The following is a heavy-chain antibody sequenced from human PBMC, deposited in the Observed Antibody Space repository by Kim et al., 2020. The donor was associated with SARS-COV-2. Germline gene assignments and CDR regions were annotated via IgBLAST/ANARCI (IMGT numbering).Heavy chain of an antibody. CDR2: INNDGSGT. Sequence: GGSLRLACAASGFTLRNYWMHWVRQAPGKGLVWVSRINNDGSGTSYADSVRGRFTISRDNAKNTLYLEMHSLSAEDTAVYYCARDVNLGLDVRGQGTTVTVSS. CDR1: GFTLRNYW. CDR3: ARDVNLGLDV. J-gene: IGHJ6*02. V-gene: IGHV3-74*01. D-gene: IGHD6-25*01.